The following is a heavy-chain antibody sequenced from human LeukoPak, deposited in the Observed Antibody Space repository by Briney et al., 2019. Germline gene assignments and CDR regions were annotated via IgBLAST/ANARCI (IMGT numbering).Heavy chain of an antibody. V-gene: IGHV1-69*05. Sequence: SVEVSFNGSGGTFGSYAISWVRRAPGQGLGWRGGIIPIFGTANYPQTFQGRVTITTDESTSTAYMELRSLRSEDRAVYYCALEMAKIRRVGFDPWGQGTQVTVS. D-gene: IGHD5-24*01. J-gene: IGHJ5*02. CDR3: ALEMAKIRRVGFDP. CDR1: GGTFGSYA. CDR2: IIPIFGTA.